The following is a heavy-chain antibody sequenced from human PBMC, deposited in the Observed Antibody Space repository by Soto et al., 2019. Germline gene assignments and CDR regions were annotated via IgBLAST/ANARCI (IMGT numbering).Heavy chain of an antibody. Sequence: SETLSLTCTVSGGSISSYYWSWIRQPPGKGLEWIGYIYYSGSTNYNPSLKSRVTISVDTSKNQFSLKLSTVTAADTAVYYCARETLAQTAYYDSCGYGNGFDPWGQGTVFTVSS. CDR2: IYYSGST. J-gene: IGHJ5*02. CDR3: ARETLAQTAYYDSCGYGNGFDP. CDR1: GGSISSYY. D-gene: IGHD3-22*01. V-gene: IGHV4-59*01.